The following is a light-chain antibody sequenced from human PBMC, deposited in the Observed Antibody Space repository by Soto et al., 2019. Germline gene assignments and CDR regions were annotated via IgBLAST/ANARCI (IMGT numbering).Light chain of an antibody. CDR2: EVS. CDR1: SSDVGGYNY. CDR3: ISYTSSSTWV. Sequence: QSALNQPASVSGSPGQSITISCTGTSSDVGGYNYVSWYQQHPGKAPKLMIYEVSNRPSGVSDRFSGSRSGNTASLTISGLQAEDESDYYCISYTSSSTWVFGGGTKVTVL. V-gene: IGLV2-14*01. J-gene: IGLJ3*02.